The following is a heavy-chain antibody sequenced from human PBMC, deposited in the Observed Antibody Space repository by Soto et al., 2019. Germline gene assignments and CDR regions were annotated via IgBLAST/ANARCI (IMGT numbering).Heavy chain of an antibody. Sequence: QVQLVESGGGLVKPGGSLRLSCAASGFTFSDYYMSWIRQAPGKGLEWVSYISSSSRDTNYADSVKGRFTISRDNAKNSLYLQINSLRAEDTAVYYCARDSLFTGAEAEGGMDVWGQGTTVTVSS. V-gene: IGHV3-11*06. CDR1: GFTFSDYY. J-gene: IGHJ6*02. CDR3: ARDSLFTGAEAEGGMDV. D-gene: IGHD6-13*01. CDR2: ISSSSRDT.